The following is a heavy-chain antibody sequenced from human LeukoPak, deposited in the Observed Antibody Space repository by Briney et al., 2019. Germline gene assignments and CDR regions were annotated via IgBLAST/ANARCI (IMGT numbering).Heavy chain of an antibody. CDR2: IKQDGSEK. V-gene: IGHV3-7*01. J-gene: IGHJ4*02. Sequence: QPGGSLRLSCAASGFTFSSYWMSWVRQAPGKGLEWVANIKQDGSEKYYVDSVKGRPTISRDNAKSSLYLQMNSLRAEDTAVYYCARGGRVGAYEDYWGQGTLVTVSS. CDR3: ARGGRVGAYEDY. D-gene: IGHD1-26*01. CDR1: GFTFSSYW.